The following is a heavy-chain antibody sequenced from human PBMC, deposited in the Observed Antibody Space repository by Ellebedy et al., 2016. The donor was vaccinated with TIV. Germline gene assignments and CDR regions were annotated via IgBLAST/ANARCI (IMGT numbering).Heavy chain of an antibody. CDR3: ARRGPAAAPYYMDV. Sequence: GGSLRLSXAASGFTFENYAMAWVRQAPGKGLECISVINVGGDITYHADSVKGRFTISRDDSKKTLYLQMNSLRAEDTAVYYCARRGPAAAPYYMDVWGKGTTVIVSS. CDR1: GFTFENYA. V-gene: IGHV3-23*01. D-gene: IGHD6-13*01. CDR2: INVGGDIT. J-gene: IGHJ6*03.